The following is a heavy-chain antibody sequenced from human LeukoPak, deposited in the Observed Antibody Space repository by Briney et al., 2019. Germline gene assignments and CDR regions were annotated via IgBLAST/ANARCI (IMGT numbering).Heavy chain of an antibody. CDR2: INHSGST. CDR1: GGSFSGYY. CDR3: ARALKAVAVRFDP. D-gene: IGHD6-19*01. Sequence: PSETLSLTCAVYGGSFSGYYWSRIRQPPGKGLEWIGEINHSGSTNYNPSLKSRVTISVDTSKNQFSLKLSSVTAADTAVYYCARALKAVAVRFDPWGQGTLVTVSS. J-gene: IGHJ5*02. V-gene: IGHV4-34*01.